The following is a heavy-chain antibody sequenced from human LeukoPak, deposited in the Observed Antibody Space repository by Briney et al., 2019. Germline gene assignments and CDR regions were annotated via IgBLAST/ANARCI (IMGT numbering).Heavy chain of an antibody. CDR1: GGSLSGYY. Sequence: PSETLSLTCAVYGGSLSGYYWSWIRPPPGKGLGWSGEINHSGSTSYNPPLKSRVTISVDTSKTQFSLKLSSVTATATAVYYCAGGGRGYSYGYDRRRFDYWGQGTLVTVSS. J-gene: IGHJ4*02. V-gene: IGHV4-34*01. CDR2: INHSGST. D-gene: IGHD5-18*01. CDR3: AGGGRGYSYGYDRRRFDY.